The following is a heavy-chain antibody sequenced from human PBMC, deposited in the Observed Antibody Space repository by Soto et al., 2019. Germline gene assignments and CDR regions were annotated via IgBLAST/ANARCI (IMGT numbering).Heavy chain of an antibody. J-gene: IGHJ6*02. V-gene: IGHV3-30*18. Sequence: QVQLVESGGGVVQHGRSLRLACTASGLTFTMYAMHWVRQAPGKGLEWVAVISHDGTYKFYSDSVKGRFTISRDNSQNTVHLQMNSLRLEDTAVYYCAKEAYSGSLGVGYGMDVLGQGTTVIVSS. CDR1: GLTFTMYA. CDR3: AKEAYSGSLGVGYGMDV. CDR2: ISHDGTYK. D-gene: IGHD1-26*01.